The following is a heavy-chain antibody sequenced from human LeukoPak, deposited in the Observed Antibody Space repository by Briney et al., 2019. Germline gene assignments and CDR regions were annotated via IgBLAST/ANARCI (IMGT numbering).Heavy chain of an antibody. V-gene: IGHV4-39*01. CDR2: IYYSGST. J-gene: IGHJ5*02. CDR3: ARQTEQQLAP. CDR1: GGSISISSYY. Sequence: SETLSLTCTVSGGSISISSYYWGWIRQPPGKGLEWIGSIYYSGSTYYNPSLKSRVTISVDTSKNQFSLKLSSVTAADTAVYYCARQTEQQLAPWGQGTLVTVSS. D-gene: IGHD6-13*01.